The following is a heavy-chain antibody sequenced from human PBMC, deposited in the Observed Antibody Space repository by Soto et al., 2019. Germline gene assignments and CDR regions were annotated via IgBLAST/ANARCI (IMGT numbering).Heavy chain of an antibody. CDR2: ISGSGGST. CDR3: AKDGVLYSSAWSGDFDS. V-gene: IGHV3-23*01. CDR1: GFTFSSYP. D-gene: IGHD6-19*01. Sequence: PGGSLRLSCAASGFTFSSYPMSWVRQAPGKGLEWVSAISGSGGSTYYADSVKGRFTISRDNSKNTLYLQMNSLRAEDTAVYYCAKDGVLYSSAWSGDFDSWGQRTLVPVSA. J-gene: IGHJ4*01.